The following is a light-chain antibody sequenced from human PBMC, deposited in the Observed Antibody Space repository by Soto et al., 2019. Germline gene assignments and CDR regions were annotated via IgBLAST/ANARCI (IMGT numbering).Light chain of an antibody. Sequence: QSVLTQPPSMSGAPGQRVVIPCTGSSSNIGADYDVFWYQQLPGTAPKLLIYASTNRPSDVPDRFSGSKSGTSGTLDITGLQTGDEADYYCATWDGSLPGEVFGGGTKLTVL. CDR3: ATWDGSLPGEV. V-gene: IGLV1-40*01. CDR1: SSNIGADYD. J-gene: IGLJ2*01. CDR2: AST.